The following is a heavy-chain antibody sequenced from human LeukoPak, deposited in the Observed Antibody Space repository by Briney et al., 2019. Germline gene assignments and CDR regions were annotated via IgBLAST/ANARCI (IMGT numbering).Heavy chain of an antibody. CDR2: ISAYNGYT. D-gene: IGHD6-19*01. V-gene: IGHV1-18*01. CDR1: GYTVTSYG. Sequence: GASVKVSCKATGYTVTSYGISWVRQAPGQGPEWMGWISAYNGYTNYAQKFQGRVTMTTDTSTNTAYMELRSLRSDDTAVYYRARNGSGWYFLDYWGQGTLVTVSS. CDR3: ARNGSGWYFLDY. J-gene: IGHJ4*02.